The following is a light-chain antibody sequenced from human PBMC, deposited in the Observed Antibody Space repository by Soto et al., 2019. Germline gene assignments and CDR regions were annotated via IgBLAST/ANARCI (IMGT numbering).Light chain of an antibody. Sequence: QSALTQPASVSGSPGQSITISCTGTSSDVGAYNYVSWYQHYPGKAPKLMIYDVSNRRSGVSNRFSGSKSGNTASLTISGLQAEDEADYYCSSYTAISTVVFGGGTKLTVL. CDR3: SSYTAISTVV. CDR1: SSDVGAYNY. J-gene: IGLJ2*01. V-gene: IGLV2-14*03. CDR2: DVS.